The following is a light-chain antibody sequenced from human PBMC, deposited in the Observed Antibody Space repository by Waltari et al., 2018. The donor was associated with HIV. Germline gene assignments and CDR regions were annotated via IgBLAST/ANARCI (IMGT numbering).Light chain of an antibody. V-gene: IGKV4-1*01. CDR2: WAS. CDR3: QQYYSTPYT. CDR1: QSVLYSSNNKNY. Sequence: DILMTQSPDSLTVFLGERATINCKSSQSVLYSSNNKNYLAWHQQKAGQPPKLLMYWASTREAGVPDRFSASGSGTDFSLTISSLQAEDVAVYYCQQYYSTPYTFGQGTKLEIK. J-gene: IGKJ2*01.